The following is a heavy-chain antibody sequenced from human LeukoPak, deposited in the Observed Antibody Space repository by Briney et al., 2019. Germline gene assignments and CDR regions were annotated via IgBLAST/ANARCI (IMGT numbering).Heavy chain of an antibody. CDR1: GDSISSYY. Sequence: PSETLSLTCTVSGDSISSYYRNWIRQPPGKGLERIGNINYSGSTDYNPSLKSRVTISVDTSKNQISLRLSSVTAADPAVYHCARDKGPFWYFEPWGRGTLVTVSS. CDR3: ARDKGPFWYFEP. CDR2: INYSGST. V-gene: IGHV4-59*01. J-gene: IGHJ2*01.